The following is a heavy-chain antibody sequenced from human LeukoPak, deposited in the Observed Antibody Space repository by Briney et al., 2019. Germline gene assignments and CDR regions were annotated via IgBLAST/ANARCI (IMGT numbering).Heavy chain of an antibody. CDR3: VRESKPPAPFVVYFDY. V-gene: IGHV3-11*01. Sequence: NPGGSLRLSCAASGFTFSDYYLNSLREAPGERVEWVSYISSSGSMIYYADSVKGRFTISRDNAKNSLSLQMNSLRAEDTAVYYCVRESKPPAPFVVYFDYWGQGILVTVSS. CDR2: ISSSGSMI. D-gene: IGHD2-2*01. J-gene: IGHJ4*02. CDR1: GFTFSDYY.